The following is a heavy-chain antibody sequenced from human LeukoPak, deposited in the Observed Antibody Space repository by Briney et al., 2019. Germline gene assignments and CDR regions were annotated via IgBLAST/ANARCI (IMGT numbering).Heavy chain of an antibody. J-gene: IGHJ3*02. CDR3: ARGRERFVDALGAFDI. CDR2: INHSGST. Sequence: SETLSLTCAVYGGSFSGYYWSWIRQPPGKGLEWIGEINHSGSTNYNPSLKSRVTISVDTSKNQFSLKLSSVTAADTAVYYCARGRERFVDALGAFDIWGQGRMVTVSS. CDR1: GGSFSGYY. D-gene: IGHD3-10*01. V-gene: IGHV4-34*01.